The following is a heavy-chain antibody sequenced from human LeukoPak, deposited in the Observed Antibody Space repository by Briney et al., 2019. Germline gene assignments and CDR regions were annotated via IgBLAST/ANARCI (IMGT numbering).Heavy chain of an antibody. D-gene: IGHD1-26*01. V-gene: IGHV1-69*04. J-gene: IGHJ6*02. CDR1: GGTFSSYA. Sequence: SVKVSCKASGGTFSSYAISWVRQAPGQGLEWMGRIIPILGIANYAQKFQGRVTITADKSTSTAYMELSSLRSEDTAVYYCARLVGLNGYYYYYGMDVWGQGTTVTVSS. CDR2: IIPILGIA. CDR3: ARLVGLNGYYYYYGMDV.